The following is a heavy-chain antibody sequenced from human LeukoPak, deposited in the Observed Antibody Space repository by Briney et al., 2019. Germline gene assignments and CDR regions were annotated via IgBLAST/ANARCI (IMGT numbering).Heavy chain of an antibody. CDR3: ARFDYGDYYTPSFDY. V-gene: IGHV4-39*01. CDR2: IYYSGST. CDR1: GGSISSSSYY. J-gene: IGHJ4*02. D-gene: IGHD4-17*01. Sequence: SETLSLTCTVSGGSISSSSYYWGWIRQPPGKGLEWIGSIYYSGSTYYNPSLKSRVTISVDTSKNQFSLKLSSVTAADTAVYYCARFDYGDYYTPSFDYWGQGTLVTVFS.